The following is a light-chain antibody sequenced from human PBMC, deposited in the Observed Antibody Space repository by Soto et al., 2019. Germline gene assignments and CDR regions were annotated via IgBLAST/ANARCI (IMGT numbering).Light chain of an antibody. J-gene: IGKJ1*01. CDR3: QQYGSSPWT. V-gene: IGKV3-20*01. CDR2: GAS. CDR1: QSVSSSY. Sequence: EIELTQSPGTLSLSPGERATLSCRASQSVSSSYLAWYQQKPGQAPRALIYGASSRAIGIPDRFSGSGSGTDFTLTISRLEPEDFAVYYCQQYGSSPWTFGQGTKVEIK.